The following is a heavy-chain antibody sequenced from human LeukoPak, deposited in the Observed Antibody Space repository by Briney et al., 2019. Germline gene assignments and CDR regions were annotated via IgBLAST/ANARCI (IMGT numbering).Heavy chain of an antibody. V-gene: IGHV3-21*01. D-gene: IGHD6-13*01. CDR3: ARDGEQQLVADY. CDR1: GFTFSSYS. J-gene: IGHJ4*02. CDR2: ISSSSSYI. Sequence: GGSLRLSCAASGFTFSSYSMNWVRQAPGKVLEWVSSISSSSSYIYYADSVKGRFTLSRDNAKNSLYLQMNSLRAEDTAVYYCARDGEQQLVADYWGQGTLVTVSS.